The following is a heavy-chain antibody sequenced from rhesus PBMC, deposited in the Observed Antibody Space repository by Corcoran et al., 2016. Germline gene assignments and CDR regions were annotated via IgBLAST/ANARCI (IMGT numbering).Heavy chain of an antibody. CDR1: GGSISGYYH. J-gene: IGHJ5-2*02. D-gene: IGHD1-1*01. CDR3: ARGNWNHELDV. Sequence: QVKLQQWGEGLVKPSETLSLICAVHGGSISGYYHWSWIRQPPGKGLEWNGNIDGVTASTNYQPSLKNRVTISKDTSKNQFSLKLSSVTAADTAVYYCARGNWNHELDVWGRGVLVTVSS. CDR2: IDGVTAST. V-gene: IGHV4-73*01.